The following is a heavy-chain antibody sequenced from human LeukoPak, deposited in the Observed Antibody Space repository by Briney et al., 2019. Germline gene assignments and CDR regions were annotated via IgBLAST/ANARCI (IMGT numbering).Heavy chain of an antibody. CDR2: IYYSGST. V-gene: IGHV4-59*01. CDR1: GGSISSYY. Sequence: SETLSLTCTVSGGSISSYYWSWIRQPPGKGLEWIGYIYYSGSTNYNPSLKSRVTISVDTSKNQFSLKLSSVTAADTAVYYCARETSQKRAHYMDVWGKGTTVTISS. CDR3: ARETSQKRAHYMDV. J-gene: IGHJ6*03.